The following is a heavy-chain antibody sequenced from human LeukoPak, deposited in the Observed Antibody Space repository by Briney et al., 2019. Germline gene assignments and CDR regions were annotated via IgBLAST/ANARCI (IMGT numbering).Heavy chain of an antibody. CDR2: INHSGST. V-gene: IGHV4-34*01. J-gene: IGHJ6*03. CDR1: GGSFGGYY. CDR3: AVRGYFDPAYYYYYMDV. D-gene: IGHD3-9*01. Sequence: SETLSLTCAVDGGSFGGYYWSWIRQPPGKGLEWIGEINHSGSTNYNPSLKSRVTISVDTSKNQFSLKLSSVPAADTAVYYCAVRGYFDPAYYYYYMDVWGKGTTVTISS.